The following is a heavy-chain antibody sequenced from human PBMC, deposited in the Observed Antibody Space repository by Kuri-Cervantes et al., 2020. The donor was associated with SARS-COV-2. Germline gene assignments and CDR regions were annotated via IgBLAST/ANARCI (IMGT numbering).Heavy chain of an antibody. CDR3: ARADIVVVVAAGGAFDI. CDR2: INPSGGST. V-gene: IGHV1-46*01. Sequence: ASVKVSCKASGGTFTSYYMHWVRQAPGQGLEWMGIINPSGGSTSYAQKFQGRVTMTRDTSTSTVYMELSSLRSEDTAVYYCARADIVVVVAAGGAFDIWGQGTMVTVSS. J-gene: IGHJ3*02. D-gene: IGHD2-15*01. CDR1: GGTFTSYY.